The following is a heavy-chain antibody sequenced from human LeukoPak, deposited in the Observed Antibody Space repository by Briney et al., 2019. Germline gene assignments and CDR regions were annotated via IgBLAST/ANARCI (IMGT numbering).Heavy chain of an antibody. D-gene: IGHD2-2*01. Sequence: ASVKVSCKASGYTFTGYYMHWVRQAPGQGLEWMGWINPNSGGTNYAQKFQGRVTMTRDTSISTAYMELSRLRSDDTAVYYCSRSIYCSSTSCYRCFDYWGQGTLVTVSS. V-gene: IGHV1-2*02. CDR2: INPNSGGT. CDR3: SRSIYCSSTSCYRCFDY. CDR1: GYTFTGYY. J-gene: IGHJ4*02.